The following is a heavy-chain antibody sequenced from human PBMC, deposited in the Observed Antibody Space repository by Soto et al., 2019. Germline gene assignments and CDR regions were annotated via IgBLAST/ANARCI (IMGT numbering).Heavy chain of an antibody. CDR2: SNHSGST. CDR3: ATTDEVAELGNAFDI. CDR1: GGSFSGYY. V-gene: IGHV4-34*01. Sequence: QVQLQQWGAGLLKPSETLSLTCAVYGGSFSGYYWSWIRQPPGKGLEWIGESNHSGSTNYNPSLKSRVTISVDTSRKQFSLKLSSVTAADTAVYYCATTDEVAELGNAFDIWGQGTMVTVSS. D-gene: IGHD6-19*01. J-gene: IGHJ3*02.